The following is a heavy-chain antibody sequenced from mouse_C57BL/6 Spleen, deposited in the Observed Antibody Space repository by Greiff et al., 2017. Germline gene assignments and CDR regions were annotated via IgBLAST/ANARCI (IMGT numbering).Heavy chain of an antibody. J-gene: IGHJ4*01. D-gene: IGHD2-4*01. CDR1: GYTFTNYW. CDR2: IYPGGGYT. CDR3: VSYYDYEDYAMDY. V-gene: IGHV1-63*01. Sequence: QVHVKQSGAELVRPGTSVKMSCKASGYTFTNYWIGWAKQRPGHGLEWIGEIYPGGGYTNYNEKFKGKATLTADKSSSTAYMQFSSLTSEDSAIYYCVSYYDYEDYAMDYWGQGTSVTVSS.